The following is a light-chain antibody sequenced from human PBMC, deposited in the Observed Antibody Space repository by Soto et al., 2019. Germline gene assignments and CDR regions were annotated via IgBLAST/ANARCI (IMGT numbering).Light chain of an antibody. V-gene: IGKV3-20*01. Sequence: EIVLTQSPGTLSLSPGERATLSCRASESVSDNYLAWYQQRSGPAPRLVTYGASIRASAVPDRVRGSGSGADFTLTISRLEPEDFAVYYCQQYGSSPLTFGGGTKVEIK. J-gene: IGKJ4*01. CDR2: GAS. CDR3: QQYGSSPLT. CDR1: ESVSDNY.